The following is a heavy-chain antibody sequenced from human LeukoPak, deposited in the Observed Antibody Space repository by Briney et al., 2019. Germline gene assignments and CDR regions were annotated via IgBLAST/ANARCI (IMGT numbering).Heavy chain of an antibody. CDR1: GFTFSSYA. J-gene: IGHJ4*02. Sequence: GGSLRLSCAASGFTFSSYAMSWVRQAPGKGLEWVSAISGSGGSTYYADSVKGRFTISRDNSKNTLYLQMNSLGAQDTAVYYCAKTLTYYFDYWGQGTLVTVSS. CDR3: AKTLTYYFDY. CDR2: ISGSGGST. V-gene: IGHV3-23*01. D-gene: IGHD4-17*01.